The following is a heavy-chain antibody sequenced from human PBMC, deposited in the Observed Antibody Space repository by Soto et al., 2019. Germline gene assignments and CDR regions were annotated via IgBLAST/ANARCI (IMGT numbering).Heavy chain of an antibody. D-gene: IGHD3-16*02. CDR1: GFTFSSYS. V-gene: IGHV3-21*01. J-gene: IGHJ4*02. Sequence: PGGSLRLSCAASGFTFSSYSMNWVRQAPGKGLEWVSSISSSSSYIYYADSVKGRFTISRDNAKNSLYLQMNSLRAEDTAVYYCARDQEGIMITFGGVIATFDYWSQGTLVTVSS. CDR2: ISSSSSYI. CDR3: ARDQEGIMITFGGVIATFDY.